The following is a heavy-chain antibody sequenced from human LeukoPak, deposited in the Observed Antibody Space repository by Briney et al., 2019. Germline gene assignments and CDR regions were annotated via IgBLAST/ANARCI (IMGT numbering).Heavy chain of an antibody. J-gene: IGHJ6*03. Sequence: PSQTLSLTCAVSGGSISSGGYSWSWIRQPPGKGLEWIGYIYHSGSTYYNPSLKSRVTISVDTSKNQFSLKLSSVTAAVTAVYYCARHGPSEPAAPSYYYYMDVWGKGTTVTVSS. V-gene: IGHV4-30-2*01. D-gene: IGHD2-2*01. CDR2: IYHSGST. CDR1: GGSISSGGYS. CDR3: ARHGPSEPAAPSYYYYMDV.